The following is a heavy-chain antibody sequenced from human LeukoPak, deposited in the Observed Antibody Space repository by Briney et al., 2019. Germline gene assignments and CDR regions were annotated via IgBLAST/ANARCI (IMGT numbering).Heavy chain of an antibody. CDR3: AREGGMVYANSPFDP. CDR1: GYTFTSYG. CDR2: ISAYNGDT. V-gene: IGHV1-18*01. J-gene: IGHJ5*02. D-gene: IGHD2-8*01. Sequence: GASVKVSCKASGYTFTSYGISWVRQAPGQGLEWMGWISAYNGDTNYEQRFRDRVTLTTDTSTSTAYMELRSLGSDDTAVYYCAREGGMVYANSPFDPWGQGTLVTVSS.